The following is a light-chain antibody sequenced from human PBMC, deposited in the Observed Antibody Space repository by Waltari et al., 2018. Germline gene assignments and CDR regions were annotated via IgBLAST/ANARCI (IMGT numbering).Light chain of an antibody. CDR1: WPNFGGGGFD. J-gene: IGLJ3*02. V-gene: IGLV1-40*01. CDR2: GTT. CDR3: QSYDSDLSAWV. Sequence: QSVLAQPPSVSGAPGQRITISCTGRWPNFGGGGFDVPWYQHLPGAAPKLLLYGTTNRPSGVPDRFSGSKSGTSASLAITGLQVEDEADYYCQSYDSDLSAWVFGGGTKLSVL.